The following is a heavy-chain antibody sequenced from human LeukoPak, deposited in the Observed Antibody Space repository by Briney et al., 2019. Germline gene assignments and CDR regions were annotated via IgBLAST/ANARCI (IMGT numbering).Heavy chain of an antibody. CDR2: VKGDGRTT. Sequence: GGSLRLSCAASGLTFSDFWMHWVRQPPGKGLVWVALVKGDGRTTIYADSVKGRFTISRDNAKNTLYLQMNSLRAGDSGVYYCATGHSYGYDYWGQGVLVTVSS. CDR3: ATGHSYGYDY. D-gene: IGHD5-18*01. CDR1: GLTFSDFW. J-gene: IGHJ4*02. V-gene: IGHV3-74*01.